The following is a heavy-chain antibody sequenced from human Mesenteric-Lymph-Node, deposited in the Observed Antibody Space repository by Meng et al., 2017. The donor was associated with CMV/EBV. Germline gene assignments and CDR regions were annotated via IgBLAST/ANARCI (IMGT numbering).Heavy chain of an antibody. J-gene: IGHJ4*02. Sequence: NASGYPFTAYYLHWVRQAPGQGLEWMGRINPNSGDTDYAQKFQGRVTMTRDTPITTAYMELSSLRSDDTAVYYCARGDYGSGRYLNYWGQGTLVTVSS. D-gene: IGHD3-10*01. CDR3: ARGDYGSGRYLNY. CDR2: INPNSGDT. V-gene: IGHV1-2*06. CDR1: GYPFTAYY.